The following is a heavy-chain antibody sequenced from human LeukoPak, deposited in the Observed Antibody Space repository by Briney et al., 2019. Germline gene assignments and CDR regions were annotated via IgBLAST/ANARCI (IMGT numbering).Heavy chain of an antibody. Sequence: ASVKVSCKASGYXFTSYYIRWVRQAPGQGLEWMGIINPSGGSTTYAQKFQGRLTVASDTSTSTVYMELSSLRSEDTAMYYCARSSAYYNEADIWGQGTMVTVSS. J-gene: IGHJ3*02. D-gene: IGHD1-26*01. V-gene: IGHV1-46*01. CDR1: GYXFTSYY. CDR2: INPSGGST. CDR3: ARSSAYYNEADI.